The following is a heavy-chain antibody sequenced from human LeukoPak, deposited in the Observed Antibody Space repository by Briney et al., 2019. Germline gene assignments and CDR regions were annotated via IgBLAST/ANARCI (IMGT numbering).Heavy chain of an antibody. CDR2: NRYDGSNK. Sequence: PGGSLRLSCAASAFTFSSYGMHWVRQAPGKGLEWVAFNRYDGSNKYYADSVKGRFTISRDNSKNTLHLQMNSLRAEDTAVYYCARKYYYGFRGYMDVWGKGTTVTVSS. CDR3: ARKYYYGFRGYMDV. CDR1: AFTFSSYG. V-gene: IGHV3-30*02. J-gene: IGHJ6*03. D-gene: IGHD3-10*01.